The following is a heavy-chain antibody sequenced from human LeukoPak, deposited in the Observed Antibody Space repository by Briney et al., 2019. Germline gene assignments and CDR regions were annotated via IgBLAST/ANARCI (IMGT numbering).Heavy chain of an antibody. J-gene: IGHJ3*02. Sequence: SETLSLTXAVYGGSFSGYYWSWIRQPPGKGLEWIGEINHSGSTNYNPSLKSRVTISVDTSKNQFSLKLSSVTAADTAVYYCARDNSYYYDSSGAFDIWGQGTMVTVSS. CDR3: ARDNSYYYDSSGAFDI. V-gene: IGHV4-34*01. CDR2: INHSGST. D-gene: IGHD3-22*01. CDR1: GGSFSGYY.